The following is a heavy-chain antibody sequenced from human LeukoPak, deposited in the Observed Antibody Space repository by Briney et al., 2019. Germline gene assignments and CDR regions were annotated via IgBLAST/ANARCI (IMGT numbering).Heavy chain of an antibody. CDR1: GFSFNSYW. CDR2: INNDGSSI. CDR3: ALRYCTSTSCYPYFDY. D-gene: IGHD2-2*01. V-gene: IGHV3-74*01. Sequence: GGSLRLSCAASGFSFNSYWMHWVRQAPGKGLVWVSRINNDGSSINYADSVKGRFTTSRDNAKNTLYLQMNSLRAEDTSVYYSALRYCTSTSCYPYFDYWGQGTVVTVSS. J-gene: IGHJ4*02.